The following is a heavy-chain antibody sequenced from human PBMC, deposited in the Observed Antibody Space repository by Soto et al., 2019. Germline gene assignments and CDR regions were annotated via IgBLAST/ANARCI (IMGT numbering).Heavy chain of an antibody. D-gene: IGHD3-3*01. V-gene: IGHV4-31*03. CDR2: IYYSGST. J-gene: IGHJ6*02. Sequence: PSETLSLTCTVSGGSISSGGYYWSWIRQHPGKGLEWIGYIYYSGSTYYNPSLKSRVTISVDTSKNQFPLKLSSVTAADTAVYYCAXRAPFWKVPGENYYYYGMDVWGQGTTVTVSS. CDR1: GGSISSGGYY. CDR3: AXRAPFWKVPGENYYYYGMDV.